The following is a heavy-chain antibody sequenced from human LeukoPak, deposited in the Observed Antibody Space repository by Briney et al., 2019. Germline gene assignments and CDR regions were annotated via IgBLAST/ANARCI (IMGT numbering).Heavy chain of an antibody. V-gene: IGHV3-11*04. Sequence: GGSLRLSCAASGFTFRDYYMSWIRHAPGNGLGWSSYISSSVSTIYCADSVKGRFAISGDNSKNTLYLQMNSLRAEDTAVYYCARDEVIQLWAFLDSWGQGTLVTVSS. CDR3: ARDEVIQLWAFLDS. J-gene: IGHJ4*02. CDR2: ISSSVSTI. D-gene: IGHD5-18*01. CDR1: GFTFRDYY.